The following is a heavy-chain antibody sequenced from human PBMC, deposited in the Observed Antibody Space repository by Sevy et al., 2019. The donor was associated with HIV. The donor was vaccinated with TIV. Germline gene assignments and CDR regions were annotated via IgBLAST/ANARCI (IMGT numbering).Heavy chain of an antibody. CDR2: ISWNGGSI. J-gene: IGHJ6*02. Sequence: GGSLRLSCAASGFTFDDYAMHGVRQAPWKGLEWVSGISWNGGSIGYADSVKGRFTISRDNAKNSLYLQMNSLRAEDTALYYCAKALVGATQSYYYYYGMDVWGQGTTVTVSS. D-gene: IGHD1-26*01. V-gene: IGHV3-9*01. CDR1: GFTFDDYA. CDR3: AKALVGATQSYYYYYGMDV.